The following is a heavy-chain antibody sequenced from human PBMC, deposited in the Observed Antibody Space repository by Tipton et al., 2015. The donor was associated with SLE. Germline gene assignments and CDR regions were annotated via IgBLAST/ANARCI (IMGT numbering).Heavy chain of an antibody. Sequence: LRLSCTVSGGSISGYFWSWIRQSPGKGLEWIGNIYYNGRTDYSPSLKSRDTISLDTSRNQFSLKVSSMTAADTAVYYCARDGAGAVSGNYFDYWGQGALVTVSS. CDR2: IYYNGRT. D-gene: IGHD6-19*01. CDR1: GGSISGYF. CDR3: ARDGAGAVSGNYFDY. J-gene: IGHJ4*02. V-gene: IGHV4-59*01.